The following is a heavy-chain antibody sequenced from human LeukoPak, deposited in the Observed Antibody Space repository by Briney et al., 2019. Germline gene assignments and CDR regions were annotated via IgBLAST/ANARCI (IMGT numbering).Heavy chain of an antibody. CDR3: AGRGHRYSRD. Sequence: HSETLSVISNDPGDSVSSGNWSWIRQWPRKGLQWIGFIQDTVMTDYNPSPKSRLLMSLDTSKNQLSLNLRSVSAADTAVYYCAGRGHRYSRDWGQGILVTISS. D-gene: IGHD2-15*01. J-gene: IGHJ1*01. CDR2: IQDTVMT. V-gene: IGHV4-4*09. CDR1: GDSVSSGN.